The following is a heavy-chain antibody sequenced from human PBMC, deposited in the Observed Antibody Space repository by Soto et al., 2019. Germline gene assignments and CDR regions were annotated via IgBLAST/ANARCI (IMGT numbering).Heavy chain of an antibody. CDR1: GGSISSSSYY. Sequence: SETLSLTCTVSGGSISSSSYYWGWIRQPPGKGLEWIGSTYYSGSTYYNPSLKSRLTISVDTSKNQFSLKLSSVTAADTAVYYCVRHAADWKNAVCYTRWFDPWGQGALVTV. CDR3: VRHAADWKNAVCYTRWFDP. CDR2: TYYSGST. D-gene: IGHD2-8*01. J-gene: IGHJ5*02. V-gene: IGHV4-39*01.